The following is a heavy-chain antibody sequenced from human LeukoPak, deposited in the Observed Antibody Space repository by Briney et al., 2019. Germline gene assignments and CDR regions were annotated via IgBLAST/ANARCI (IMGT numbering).Heavy chain of an antibody. Sequence: ASVKVSCKASGYTFTDYHMHWVRQAPGQGLEWMGWINPNSGGTNYAQKFQGRVTMTRDTSISTAYMELSRLRSDDTAVYYCAREFGLNSWLLDYWGQGTLVTVSS. V-gene: IGHV1-2*02. J-gene: IGHJ4*02. D-gene: IGHD6-13*01. CDR3: AREFGLNSWLLDY. CDR2: INPNSGGT. CDR1: GYTFTDYH.